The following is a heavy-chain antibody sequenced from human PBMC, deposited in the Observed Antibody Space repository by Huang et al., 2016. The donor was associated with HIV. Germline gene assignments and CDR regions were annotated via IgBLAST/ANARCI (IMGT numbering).Heavy chain of an antibody. CDR1: RYTFTSFA. Sequence: QGRLVQSGAEVKKPGASVKVSCKASRYTFTSFAIHWVRQAPGQKFEWMGWINVGNGNSEYSQNFQGRVTITRDTFATTADMELSSLRSEDTAVYYCASGFYYGSGSGNRPGAFNIWGQGTMVTVSS. CDR3: ASGFYYGSGSGNRPGAFNI. CDR2: INVGNGNS. J-gene: IGHJ3*02. V-gene: IGHV1-3*01. D-gene: IGHD3-10*01.